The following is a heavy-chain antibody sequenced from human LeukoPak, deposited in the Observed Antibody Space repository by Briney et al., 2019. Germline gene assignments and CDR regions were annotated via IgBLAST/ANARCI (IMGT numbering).Heavy chain of an antibody. V-gene: IGHV1-8*01. CDR3: ARGYVVVPAAANSYYYYYGMDV. Sequence: ASVKVSCKASGYTFTSYDINWVRQATGQGLEWMGWMNPNSGNTGYAQKFQGRVTMTRNTSISTAYMELSSLRSEDTAVYYCARGYVVVPAAANSYYYYYGMDVWGQGTTVTVSS. CDR2: MNPNSGNT. D-gene: IGHD2-2*01. J-gene: IGHJ6*02. CDR1: GYTFTSYD.